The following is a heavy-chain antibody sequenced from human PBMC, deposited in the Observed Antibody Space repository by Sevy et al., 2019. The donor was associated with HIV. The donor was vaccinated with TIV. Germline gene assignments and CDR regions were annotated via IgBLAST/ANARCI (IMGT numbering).Heavy chain of an antibody. Sequence: SETLSLTCTVSGYSISSGYYWGWIRQPPGKGLEWIGSIYNSGSTYYNPSLKSRVTISVDTSKNQFSLKMSSVTAADTAVYYCARGELYSGGGGYCSGGSCYSGLWFDPWGQGTLVTVSS. CDR2: IYNSGST. CDR3: ARGELYSGGGGYCSGGSCYSGLWFDP. CDR1: GYSISSGYY. V-gene: IGHV4-38-2*02. J-gene: IGHJ5*02. D-gene: IGHD2-15*01.